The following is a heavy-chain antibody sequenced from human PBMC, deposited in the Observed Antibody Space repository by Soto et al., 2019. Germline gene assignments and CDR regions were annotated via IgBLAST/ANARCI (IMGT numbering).Heavy chain of an antibody. Sequence: PSETLCRTCTFSGCSMYGGTAYLCWIRQPPWKGLDWIVVVYYSGTTYYNTSLETRVTISIDMSKDQFSLTLSSVTSADTAVYYCAKCEDKWFEHWGQGKLVNVSS. J-gene: IGHJ5*02. CDR1: GCSMYGGTAY. V-gene: IGHV4-39*01. CDR3: AKCEDKWFEH. CDR2: VYYSGTT.